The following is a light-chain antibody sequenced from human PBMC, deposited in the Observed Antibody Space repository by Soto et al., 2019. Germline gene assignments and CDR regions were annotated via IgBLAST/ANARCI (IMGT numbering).Light chain of an antibody. CDR3: QQYNSYSWT. Sequence: DIQMTQSPSTLSGSVGDRVTITCRASQTISSWLAWYQQKPGKAPKLLIYKASTLKSGVPSRFSGSGSGTDFTLTISSLQPADFATYYCQQYNSYSWTFGQGTKVDIK. J-gene: IGKJ1*01. CDR2: KAS. CDR1: QTISSW. V-gene: IGKV1-5*03.